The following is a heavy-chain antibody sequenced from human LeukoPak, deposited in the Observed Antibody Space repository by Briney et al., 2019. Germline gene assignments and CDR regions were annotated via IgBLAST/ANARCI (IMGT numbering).Heavy chain of an antibody. Sequence: PGGSLRLSCAASGFTFSSVDMHWVRQAAGKGLEWVSTIGPGGATYYPGSVKGRFTISRENAKNSCYLQMNSLRVGDTAVYYCARAQTGAASIFVAFDIWGQGTMVIVSS. J-gene: IGHJ3*02. CDR1: GFTFSSVD. D-gene: IGHD3-3*01. CDR3: ARAQTGAASIFVAFDI. V-gene: IGHV3-13*01. CDR2: IGPGGAT.